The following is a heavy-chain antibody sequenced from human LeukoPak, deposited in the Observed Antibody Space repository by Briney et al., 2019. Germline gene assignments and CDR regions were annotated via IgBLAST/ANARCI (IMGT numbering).Heavy chain of an antibody. Sequence: PSETLSLTCAVYGGSFSGYYWSWIRQPPGKGLEWIGEINHSGSTNYNPPLKSRVTISVDTSKNQFSLKLSSVTAADTAVYYCARLHHLYYFDYWGQGTLVTVSS. CDR3: ARLHHLYYFDY. CDR2: INHSGST. D-gene: IGHD5-24*01. J-gene: IGHJ4*02. V-gene: IGHV4-34*01. CDR1: GGSFSGYY.